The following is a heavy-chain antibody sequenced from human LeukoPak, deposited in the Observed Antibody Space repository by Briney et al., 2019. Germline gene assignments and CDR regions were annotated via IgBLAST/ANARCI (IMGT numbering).Heavy chain of an antibody. Sequence: PGGSLRLSCAASGFTFSSYSMNWVRQAPGKGLEWVSSISSSSYIYYADSVKGRFTISRDNAKNSLYLQMNSLRAEDTAVYYCAKLFRSSSPDYWGQGTLVTVSS. V-gene: IGHV3-21*03. D-gene: IGHD6-13*01. CDR3: AKLFRSSSPDY. CDR1: GFTFSSYS. J-gene: IGHJ4*02. CDR2: ISSSSYI.